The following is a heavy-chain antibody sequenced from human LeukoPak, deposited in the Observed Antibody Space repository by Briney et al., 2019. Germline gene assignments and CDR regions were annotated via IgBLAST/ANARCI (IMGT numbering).Heavy chain of an antibody. CDR3: ARLGYSSRPDY. J-gene: IGHJ4*02. Sequence: GGSLRLSCAASGFTFSSYSMNWVRQAPGKGLEWVSYISSSSSTIYYADSVKGRFTTSRDNAKNSLYLQMNSLRAEDTAVYYCARLGYSSRPDYWGQGTLVAVSS. CDR1: GFTFSSYS. D-gene: IGHD6-13*01. V-gene: IGHV3-48*04. CDR2: ISSSSSTI.